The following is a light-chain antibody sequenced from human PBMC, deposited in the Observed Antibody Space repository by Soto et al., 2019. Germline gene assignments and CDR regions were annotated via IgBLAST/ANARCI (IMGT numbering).Light chain of an antibody. CDR2: DVS. CDR3: SSYAGTHIV. Sequence: QSVLTQPPSASGSPGQSVTISCTGTSSYVGVYNSVSWYQQHPAQAPKLMIYDVSKRPSGVPDRFSGSKSGNTASLTVSGLQAEDEADYYCSSYAGTHIVFGTGTKVTVL. CDR1: SSYVGVYNS. V-gene: IGLV2-8*01. J-gene: IGLJ1*01.